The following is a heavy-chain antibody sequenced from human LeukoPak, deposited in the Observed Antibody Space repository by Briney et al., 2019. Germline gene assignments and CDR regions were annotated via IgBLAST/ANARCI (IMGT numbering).Heavy chain of an antibody. V-gene: IGHV3-21*01. CDR1: GFTFSSYS. CDR3: ARHSSSRSFDY. CDR2: ISSSSSYI. J-gene: IGHJ4*02. Sequence: SGGSLRLSCAASGFTFSSYSMNWVRQAPGKGLEWASSISSSSSYIYYADSVKGRFTISRDNAKNSLYLQMNSLRAEDTAVYYCARHSSSRSFDYWGQGTLVTVSS. D-gene: IGHD6-13*01.